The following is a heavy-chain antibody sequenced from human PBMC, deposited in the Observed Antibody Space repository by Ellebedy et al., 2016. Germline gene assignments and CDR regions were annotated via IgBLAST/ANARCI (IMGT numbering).Heavy chain of an antibody. V-gene: IGHV3-23*01. CDR3: AKEDYYDSSGPFDY. CDR2: ICGSGGCT. CDR1: GFTFSSYA. J-gene: IGHJ4*02. D-gene: IGHD3-22*01. Sequence: GESLKISCAASGFTFSSYAMSWVRQAPGKGLEWVSAICGSGGCTDYPDSVKGRFTISRDNSKNTLYLQMNSLRAEDTAVYYCAKEDYYDSSGPFDYWGQGTLVTVSS.